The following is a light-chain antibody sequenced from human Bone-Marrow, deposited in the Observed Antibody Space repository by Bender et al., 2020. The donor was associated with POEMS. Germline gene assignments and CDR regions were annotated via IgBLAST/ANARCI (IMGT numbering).Light chain of an antibody. Sequence: QSDLTQPASVSGSPGQSITISCTGSSSDIGTYDLVSWYQHLPGKAPKLMIYEVTNRPSGVSNRFSGSKSGNTASLTISGLQAEDEADYYCCSYAGSRTLIFGGGTKLTVL. CDR3: CSYAGSRTLI. CDR2: EVT. V-gene: IGLV2-23*02. CDR1: SSDIGTYDL. J-gene: IGLJ2*01.